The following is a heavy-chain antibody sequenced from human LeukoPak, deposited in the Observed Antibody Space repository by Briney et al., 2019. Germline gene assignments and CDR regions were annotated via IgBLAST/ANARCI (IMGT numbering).Heavy chain of an antibody. CDR3: AKVSRRGWFSNYYGMDV. J-gene: IGHJ6*02. CDR2: ISYDGSNK. CDR1: GFTFSSYG. Sequence: GGSLRLSCAASGFTFSSYGMHWVRQAPGKGLEWVVVISYDGSNKYYADSVKGRFTISRDNSKNTLYLQMNSLRAEDTAVYYCAKVSRRGWFSNYYGMDVWGQGTTVTVSS. D-gene: IGHD6-19*01. V-gene: IGHV3-30*18.